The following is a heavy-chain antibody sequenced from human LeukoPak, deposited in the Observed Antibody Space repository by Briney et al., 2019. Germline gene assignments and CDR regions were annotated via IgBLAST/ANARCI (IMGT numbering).Heavy chain of an antibody. CDR2: MSSPSAGSTI. V-gene: IGHV3-48*03. D-gene: IGHD2-2*03. Sequence: GGSLRLSCGVSGVIFSLSDMHWVRQAPGKGLEWVAYMSSPSAGSTIHYADSVKGRFTISRDSAKNTLFLQTDSLRAEDTAFYYCATTPDNTGYYFGHWGQGTLVTVSS. CDR1: GVIFSLSD. J-gene: IGHJ4*02. CDR3: ATTPDNTGYYFGH.